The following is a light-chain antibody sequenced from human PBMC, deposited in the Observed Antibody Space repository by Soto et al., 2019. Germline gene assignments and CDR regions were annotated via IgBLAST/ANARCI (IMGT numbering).Light chain of an antibody. V-gene: IGKV3-11*01. Sequence: EIVVTQSPAILSLSPGERATLSCGASQSVSSYLAWYQQKPGQAPRLLIYDASNRATGIPARFSGSGSGTDFTLTISSLEPEDFAVYYCQQRSNWPPTFGQGTKVDI. J-gene: IGKJ1*01. CDR2: DAS. CDR3: QQRSNWPPT. CDR1: QSVSSY.